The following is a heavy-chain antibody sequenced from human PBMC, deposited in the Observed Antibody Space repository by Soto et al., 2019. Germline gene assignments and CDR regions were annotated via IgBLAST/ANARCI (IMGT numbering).Heavy chain of an antibody. CDR1: GGTFSSYA. J-gene: IGHJ5*02. Sequence: ASVKVSCKASGGTFSSYAISWVRQAPGQGLEWMGGIIPIFGTANYAQKFQGRVTITADESTSTAYMELSSLRSEDTAVYYCARSGAKWLFPNWFDPWGQGTLVTVSS. CDR2: IIPIFGTA. V-gene: IGHV1-69*13. D-gene: IGHD3-22*01. CDR3: ARSGAKWLFPNWFDP.